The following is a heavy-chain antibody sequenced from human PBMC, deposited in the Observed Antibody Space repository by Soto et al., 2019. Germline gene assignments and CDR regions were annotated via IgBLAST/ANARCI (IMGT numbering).Heavy chain of an antibody. Sequence: PGGSLRLSCAVAGITFSSYALSWVRQARGKGLEWVSAISGSGDSTYYADSVKGRFTISRDNSKNTLYLQMNSLRPEDTAVFYCAKESVRDLVGELDYWGQGTLVTVSS. CDR1: GITFSSYA. CDR3: AKESVRDLVGELDY. D-gene: IGHD1-26*01. V-gene: IGHV3-23*01. CDR2: ISGSGDST. J-gene: IGHJ4*02.